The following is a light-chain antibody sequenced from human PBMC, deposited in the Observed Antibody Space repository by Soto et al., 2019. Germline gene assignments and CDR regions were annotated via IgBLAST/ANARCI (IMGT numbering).Light chain of an antibody. CDR3: QQYYSTPYT. V-gene: IGKV4-1*01. Sequence: DIVMTQSPDSLAVSLGERATINCKSSQSVLYSSNNKNYLAWYQQKPGQPPKLLIYWASTRESGVPDRLSGSGSGTDFTHNISSLQAEDVAVYYCQQYYSTPYTFGQGTKLEIK. J-gene: IGKJ2*01. CDR2: WAS. CDR1: QSVLYSSNNKNY.